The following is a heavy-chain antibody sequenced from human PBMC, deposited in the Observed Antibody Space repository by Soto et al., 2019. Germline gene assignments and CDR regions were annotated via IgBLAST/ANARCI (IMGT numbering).Heavy chain of an antibody. Sequence: GGSLRLSCAASGFTFSDYYMSWIRQAPGKGLEWVSYISSSGSTIYYADSVKGRFTISRDNAKNSLYLQMNSLRAEDTAVYYCASISYSSSYYFDYWGQGTLVPVSS. CDR3: ASISYSSSYYFDY. V-gene: IGHV3-11*01. J-gene: IGHJ4*02. CDR1: GFTFSDYY. CDR2: ISSSGSTI. D-gene: IGHD6-6*01.